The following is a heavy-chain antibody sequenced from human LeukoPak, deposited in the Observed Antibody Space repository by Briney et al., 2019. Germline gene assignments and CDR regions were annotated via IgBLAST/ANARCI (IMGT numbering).Heavy chain of an antibody. Sequence: QPGRSLRLSCAASGFTFSSYGMHWVRQAPGKGLEWVAVISYDGSNKYYADSVKGRFTISRDNSKNTLYLQMNSLRAEDTAVYYCAKGHSSGWYWGQGTLVTVSS. CDR1: GFTFSSYG. CDR3: AKGHSSGWY. V-gene: IGHV3-30*18. CDR2: ISYDGSNK. J-gene: IGHJ4*02. D-gene: IGHD6-19*01.